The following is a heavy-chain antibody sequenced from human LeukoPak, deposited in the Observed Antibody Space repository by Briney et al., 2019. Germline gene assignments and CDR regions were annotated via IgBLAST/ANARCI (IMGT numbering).Heavy chain of an antibody. D-gene: IGHD2-2*01. V-gene: IGHV4-34*01. CDR3: ARGAYCSSTSCYFFSERYYFDY. J-gene: IGHJ4*02. Sequence: SETLSLTCAVYGGSFSGYYWSWIRQPPGKGLEWIGEINHSGSTNYNPSLKSRVTISVDTSKNQFSLKLSSVTAADTAVYYCARGAYCSSTSCYFFSERYYFDYWGQGTLVTVSS. CDR2: INHSGST. CDR1: GGSFSGYY.